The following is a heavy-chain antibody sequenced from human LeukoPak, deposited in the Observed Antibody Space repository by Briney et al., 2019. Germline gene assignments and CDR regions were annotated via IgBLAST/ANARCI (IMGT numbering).Heavy chain of an antibody. CDR3: ARGDDSSGQVDY. D-gene: IGHD3-22*01. CDR2: ISYDGSSK. CDR1: GFTFSTYA. Sequence: GGSLRLSCAVSGFTFSTYAMHWVRQAPGKGLEWVAIISYDGSSKYYANSVKGRFTISRDNSKSTLYLQMNSLRPEDTAVYYCARGDDSSGQVDYWGQGTLVTVSS. V-gene: IGHV3-30-3*01. J-gene: IGHJ4*02.